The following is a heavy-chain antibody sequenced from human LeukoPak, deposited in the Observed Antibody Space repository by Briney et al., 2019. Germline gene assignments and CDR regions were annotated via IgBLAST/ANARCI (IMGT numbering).Heavy chain of an antibody. CDR1: GYSISNAYY. CDR3: ARDYYGSGSPFDY. V-gene: IGHV4-38-2*02. D-gene: IGHD3-10*01. J-gene: IGHJ4*02. CDR2: LYHSGST. Sequence: SETLSLTCSVSGYSISNAYYWGWIRQPPGKGLEWIGSLYHSGSTYYNPSLKSRVTISVDTSKNQFSLKLSSVTAADTAVYYCARDYYGSGSPFDYWGQGTLVTVSS.